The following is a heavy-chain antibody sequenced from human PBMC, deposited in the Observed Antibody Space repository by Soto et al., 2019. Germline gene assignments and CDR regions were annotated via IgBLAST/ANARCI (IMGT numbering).Heavy chain of an antibody. V-gene: IGHV1-18*01. Sequence: GASVKVSCKASGYTFTSYGISWVRQAPGQGLEWMGWISAYNGNTNYAQKLQGRVTMTRDTSTSTVYMELSGLRSEDTAVYYCARESAGRDEFQSSGDFDYWGQGTLVTVSS. CDR3: ARESAGRDEFQSSGDFDY. CDR2: ISAYNGNT. D-gene: IGHD2-15*01. J-gene: IGHJ4*02. CDR1: GYTFTSYG.